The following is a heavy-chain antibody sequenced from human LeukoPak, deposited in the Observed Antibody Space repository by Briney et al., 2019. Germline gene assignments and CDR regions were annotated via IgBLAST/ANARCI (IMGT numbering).Heavy chain of an antibody. CDR2: ISYDGSNK. D-gene: IGHD6-19*01. Sequence: GSLRLSCAASGFTFSSYAMHWVRQAPGKGLEWVAVISYDGSNKYYADSVKGRFTISRDNSKNTLYLQMNSLRAEDTAVYYCARPPAVAGTDYYYGKDVWGQGTTVTVSS. CDR3: ARPPAVAGTDYYYGKDV. J-gene: IGHJ6*02. CDR1: GFTFSSYA. V-gene: IGHV3-30-3*01.